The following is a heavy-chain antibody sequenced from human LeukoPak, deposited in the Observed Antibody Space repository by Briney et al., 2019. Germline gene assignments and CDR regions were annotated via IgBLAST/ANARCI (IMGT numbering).Heavy chain of an antibody. CDR3: ARDRVGATRRAELAFDY. D-gene: IGHD1-26*01. V-gene: IGHV1-69*06. J-gene: IGHJ4*02. CDR2: IMPIFGTP. CDR1: GGTFSSNA. Sequence: SVKVSCKASGGTFSSNAISWVRQAPGQGLEWMGGIMPIFGTPTYAQKFQGRVTFTADKSTSTTYMELSSLRSEDTAIYYCARDRVGATRRAELAFDYWGQGTLVTVSS.